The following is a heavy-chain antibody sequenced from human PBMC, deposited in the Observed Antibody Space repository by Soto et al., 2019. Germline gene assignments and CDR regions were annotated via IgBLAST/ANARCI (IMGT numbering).Heavy chain of an antibody. CDR2: IYWDDDK. CDR1: GFSLTTRPVG. J-gene: IGHJ4*02. CDR3: AHRQLYNGAWNEGTFDY. V-gene: IGHV2-5*02. Sequence: QITLKESGPTLVKPTQTLTLTCTFSGFSLTTRPVGVGWIRQPPGQALEWLALIYWDDDKRYNPSLKTRVTINKNTSKNQVVLTMTNMDPVDTATYYCAHRQLYNGAWNEGTFDYWGQGALVTVSS. D-gene: IGHD1-1*01.